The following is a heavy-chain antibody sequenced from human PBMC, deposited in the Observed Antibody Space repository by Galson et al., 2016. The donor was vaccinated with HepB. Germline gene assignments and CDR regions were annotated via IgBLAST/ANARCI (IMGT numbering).Heavy chain of an antibody. V-gene: IGHV3-9*01. Sequence: SLRLSCAASGFTFDDYAMHWVRQAPGKGLEWVSGISWSGNSVAYADSVKGRFTISRDNARNSLYLQMNSLRAEDTALYYCAKDSGASGLGYGYGMDVWGQGTAVIVSS. CDR1: GFTFDDYA. CDR2: ISWSGNSV. J-gene: IGHJ6*02. D-gene: IGHD3-16*01. CDR3: AKDSGASGLGYGYGMDV.